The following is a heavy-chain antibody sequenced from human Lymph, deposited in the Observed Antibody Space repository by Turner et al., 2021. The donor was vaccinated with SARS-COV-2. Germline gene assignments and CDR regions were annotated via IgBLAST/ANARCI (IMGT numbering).Heavy chain of an antibody. V-gene: IGHV3-53*02. Sequence: EAQLVETGGGLIQPGGYLRLSCAASGIIVSRNYMNWVRQAPGKGLEWISDIYSGGTTYYADSVKGRITISRDNSKNTLYLQMNSLRVEDTAVYYCARDLGTYGMDVWGQGTTVTVSS. CDR1: GIIVSRNY. CDR3: ARDLGTYGMDV. J-gene: IGHJ6*02. D-gene: IGHD6-13*01. CDR2: IYSGGTT.